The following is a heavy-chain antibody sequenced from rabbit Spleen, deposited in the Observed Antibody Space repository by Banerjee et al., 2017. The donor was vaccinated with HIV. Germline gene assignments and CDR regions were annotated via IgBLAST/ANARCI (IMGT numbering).Heavy chain of an antibody. D-gene: IGHD4-1*01. Sequence: EESGGDLVKPGASLTLTCTVSGFSFSGGYDMCWVRQAPGKGLEWIACIYAGGSGVTYYATWAKGRFTCSKASSTTVTLQMTSLTAADTATYFCARETSSGWGVVSYYFNLWGPGTLVTVS. CDR3: ARETSSGWGVVSYYFNL. J-gene: IGHJ4*01. V-gene: IGHV1S40*01. CDR1: GFSFSGGYD. CDR2: IYAGGSGVT.